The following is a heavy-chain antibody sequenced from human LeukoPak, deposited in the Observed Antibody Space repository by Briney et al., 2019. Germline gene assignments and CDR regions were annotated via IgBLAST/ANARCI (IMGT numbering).Heavy chain of an antibody. Sequence: GSLRLSCAASGFTFRSFAMNWVRQAPGKGLEWVASIKQDGDEEYYGASVKGRFTISRDNANKSLYLQMSSLRVEDTAVYYCARGRPTPGTDYWGQGTLVTVSS. J-gene: IGHJ4*02. V-gene: IGHV3-7*04. CDR3: ARGRPTPGTDY. CDR1: GFTFRSFA. D-gene: IGHD6-13*01. CDR2: IKQDGDEE.